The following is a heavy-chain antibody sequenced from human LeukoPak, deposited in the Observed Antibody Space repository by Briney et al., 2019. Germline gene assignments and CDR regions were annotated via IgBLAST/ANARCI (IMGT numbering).Heavy chain of an antibody. Sequence: SETLSLTCTVSGGSISSHYWSWIRQPPGKGLEWIGYIYYSGSTNYNPSLKSRVTISVDTSKNQFSLKLSSVTAADTAVYYCARGSEYYDILTGYSVGLDYWGQGTLVTVSS. CDR3: ARGSEYYDILTGYSVGLDY. V-gene: IGHV4-59*11. CDR1: GGSISSHY. D-gene: IGHD3-9*01. CDR2: IYYSGST. J-gene: IGHJ4*02.